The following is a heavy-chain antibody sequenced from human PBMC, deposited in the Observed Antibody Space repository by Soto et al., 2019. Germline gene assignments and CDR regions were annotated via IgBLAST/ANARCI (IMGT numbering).Heavy chain of an antibody. CDR2: ISDSGVTT. J-gene: IGHJ5*01. CDR3: AKDLRYYGSGPSGWFDS. Sequence: HPGGSLRLTCAASGFTFRGYTYNWVRQAPGKGLQWVSGISDSGVTTYYADSVKGRFAISRDNSKNTLYLQIKSLRAEDTAIYYCAKDLRYYGSGPSGWFDSWGQGT. CDR1: GFTFRGYT. V-gene: IGHV3-23*01. D-gene: IGHD3-10*01.